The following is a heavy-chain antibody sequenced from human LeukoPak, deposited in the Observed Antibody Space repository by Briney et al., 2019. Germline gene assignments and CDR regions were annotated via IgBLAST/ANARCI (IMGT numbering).Heavy chain of an antibody. V-gene: IGHV4-30-4*01. CDR3: ASQAYRRIAVAGTELHYYGMDV. CDR2: IYYSGST. Sequence: PSETLSLTCTVSGGSISSYYWSWIRQPPGKGLEWIGYIYYSGSTYYNPSLKSRVTISVDTSKNQFSLKLSSVTAADTAVYYCASQAYRRIAVAGTELHYYGMDVWGQGTTVTVSS. D-gene: IGHD6-19*01. J-gene: IGHJ6*02. CDR1: GGSISSYY.